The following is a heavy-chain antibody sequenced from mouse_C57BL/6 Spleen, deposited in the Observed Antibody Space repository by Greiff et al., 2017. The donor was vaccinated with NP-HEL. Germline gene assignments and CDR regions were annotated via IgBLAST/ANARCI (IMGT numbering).Heavy chain of an antibody. V-gene: IGHV1-82*01. Sequence: VQLQQSGPELVKPGASVKISCKASGYAFSSSWMNWVKQRPGKGLEWIGRIYPGDGDTNYNGKFKGKATLTADKSYSTAYMQLSSLTSEDSAVYFCARGDGYLSFAYWGQGTLVTVSA. CDR3: ARGDGYLSFAY. J-gene: IGHJ3*01. D-gene: IGHD2-3*01. CDR1: GYAFSSSW. CDR2: IYPGDGDT.